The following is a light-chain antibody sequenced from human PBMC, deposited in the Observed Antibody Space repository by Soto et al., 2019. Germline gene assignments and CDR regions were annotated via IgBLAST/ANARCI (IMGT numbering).Light chain of an antibody. CDR1: QSISHF. CDR2: GAS. Sequence: DIEMTQSPSSLSASVGDSLTITCRASQSISHFLNWYQQKPGKAPRVLIYGASTLKGGVPSRFSGNGSGTEFTLTISSLQPEDFATYYCQHVYSYFPSFGGGTRVEIK. J-gene: IGKJ2*03. V-gene: IGKV1-39*01. CDR3: QHVYSYFPS.